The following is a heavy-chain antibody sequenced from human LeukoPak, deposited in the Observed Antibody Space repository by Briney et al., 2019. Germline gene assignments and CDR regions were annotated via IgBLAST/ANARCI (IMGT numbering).Heavy chain of an antibody. J-gene: IGHJ3*02. V-gene: IGHV1-18*01. D-gene: IGHD1-26*01. CDR3: TRGYSETDIYAFDI. Sequence: ASVKVSCKASGYAFTSYDISWVRQAPGQGLEWMGWITVYNGNTNYAQKFQDRVTMTTDTSTSTAYMELSSLRSEDTAVYYCTRGYSETDIYAFDIWGQGTMVTVSS. CDR2: ITVYNGNT. CDR1: GYAFTSYD.